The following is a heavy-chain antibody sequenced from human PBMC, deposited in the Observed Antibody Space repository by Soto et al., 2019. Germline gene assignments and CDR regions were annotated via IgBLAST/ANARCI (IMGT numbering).Heavy chain of an antibody. V-gene: IGHV4-30-4*01. J-gene: IGHJ6*02. CDR3: AMLSGLGRYYYYYGMDV. D-gene: IGHD3-16*01. CDR2: IYYSGST. CDR1: GGSISSGDYY. Sequence: QVQLQESGPGLVKPSQTLSLTCTVSGGSISSGDYYWSWIRQPPGKGLEWIGYIYYSGSTYYNPSLKRRVTRSVDTSKTQFSLKLSSVTAADTAVYYCAMLSGLGRYYYYYGMDVWGQGTTVTVSS.